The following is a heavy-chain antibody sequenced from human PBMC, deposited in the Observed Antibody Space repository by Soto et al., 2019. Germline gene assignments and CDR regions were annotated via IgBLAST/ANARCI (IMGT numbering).Heavy chain of an antibody. Sequence: GESLKISCKGSGYSFTSYWIGWVRQMPGKGLEWMGIIYPGDSDTRYSPSFQGQVTISADKSISTAYLQWSSLKASDTAIYYCARLDRITIFGVVIPYGMDAWGQGTTVTVSS. D-gene: IGHD3-3*01. CDR1: GYSFTSYW. CDR2: IYPGDSDT. CDR3: ARLDRITIFGVVIPYGMDA. V-gene: IGHV5-51*01. J-gene: IGHJ6*02.